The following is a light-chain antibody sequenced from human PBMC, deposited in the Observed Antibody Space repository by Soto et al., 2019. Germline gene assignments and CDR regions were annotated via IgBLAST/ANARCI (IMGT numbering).Light chain of an antibody. CDR3: QSSDSANHL. J-gene: IGLJ6*01. Sequence: NFMLTQPHSVSGPPGNTVTISCTGSSGSIASSYVQWHQQRPGSAPTTMIYEDNYRPSGVPDRFSGSIDSSSISASLTVSGLKTEDEANYECQSSDSANHLFGSGTQLTVL. CDR1: SGSIASSY. CDR2: EDN. V-gene: IGLV6-57*02.